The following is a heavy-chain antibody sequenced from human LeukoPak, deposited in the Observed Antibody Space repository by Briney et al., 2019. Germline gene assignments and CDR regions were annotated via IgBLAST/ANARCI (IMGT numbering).Heavy chain of an antibody. J-gene: IGHJ3*02. Sequence: FCSAAGFDFNDYWMSRVSQPPGEGLGWVARIQDNGDETNYDASVRGRFAISRDNARNSLYLQLTSLRAEDTAIYYCVRDLSYYIATIYYDVFDMWGHGTMVTVSS. CDR3: VRDLSYYIATIYYDVFDM. CDR2: IQDNGDET. V-gene: IGHV3-7*03. D-gene: IGHD3-3*01. CDR1: GFDFNDYW.